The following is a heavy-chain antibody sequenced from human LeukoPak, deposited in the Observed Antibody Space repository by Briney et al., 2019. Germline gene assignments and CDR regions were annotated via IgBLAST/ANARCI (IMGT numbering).Heavy chain of an antibody. Sequence: ASVKVSCKASGYTFTGYYMHWVRQAPGQGLEWMGWINPNSGGTNYAQKFQGRVTMTRDTSISTAYMELSRLRSDDTAVYYCASLGYCSGGSCYELNWFDPWGQGTLVTVSS. V-gene: IGHV1-2*02. CDR2: INPNSGGT. CDR3: ASLGYCSGGSCYELNWFDP. D-gene: IGHD2-15*01. J-gene: IGHJ5*02. CDR1: GYTFTGYY.